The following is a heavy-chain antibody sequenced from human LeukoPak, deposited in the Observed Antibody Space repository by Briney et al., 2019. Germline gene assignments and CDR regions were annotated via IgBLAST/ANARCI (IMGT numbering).Heavy chain of an antibody. CDR2: INHSGST. D-gene: IGHD2-15*01. CDR3: ASNGYCSGGSCYWGHDY. Sequence: SSETLSLTCAVYGGSFSGYYWSWIRQPPGKGLEWIGEINHSGSTNYNPSLKSRVTISVDTSKNQFSLKLSSVTAADTAVYYCASNGYCSGGSCYWGHDYWGQGTLVTVSS. V-gene: IGHV4-34*01. CDR1: GGSFSGYY. J-gene: IGHJ4*02.